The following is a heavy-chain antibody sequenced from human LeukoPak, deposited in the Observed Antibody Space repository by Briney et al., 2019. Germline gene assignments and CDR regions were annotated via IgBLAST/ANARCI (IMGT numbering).Heavy chain of an antibody. V-gene: IGHV3-23*01. D-gene: IGHD5-18*01. J-gene: IGHJ4*02. CDR1: GFTFSSYA. CDR2: ISGSGGST. CDR3: AKDSKRYSYGENYYFDY. Sequence: PGGSLRLSCAASGFTFSSYAMSWVRQAPGKGLEWASAISGSGGSTYYADSVKGRFTISRDNSKNTLYLQMNSLRAEDTAVYYCAKDSKRYSYGENYYFDYWGQGTLVTVSS.